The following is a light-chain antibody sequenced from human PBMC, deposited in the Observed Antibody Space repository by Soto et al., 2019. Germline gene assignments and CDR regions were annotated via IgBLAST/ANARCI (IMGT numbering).Light chain of an antibody. Sequence: AIRMTQSPSSLSASTGDRVTITCRASQGISSYLAWYQQKPGKAPKLLIYAASTLQSGVPSRFSGSGYGTDFTLTISSLQPEDSATYYCQQADSFPLSFGGGTKVEI. CDR1: QGISSY. V-gene: IGKV1-8*01. CDR3: QQADSFPLS. J-gene: IGKJ4*01. CDR2: AAS.